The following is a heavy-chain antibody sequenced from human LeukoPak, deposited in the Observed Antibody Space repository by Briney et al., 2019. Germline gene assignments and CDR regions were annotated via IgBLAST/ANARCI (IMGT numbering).Heavy chain of an antibody. D-gene: IGHD6-19*01. V-gene: IGHV4-30-2*01. CDR1: GGSISSGDYY. CDR2: IYHSGST. Sequence: SETLSLTCTVSGGSISSGDYYWSWIRQPPGKGLEWIGYIYHSGSTYYNPSLKSRVTISVDRSKNQFSLKLSSVTAADTAVYYCARGQIAVAGLNWFDSWGQGTLVTVSS. J-gene: IGHJ5*01. CDR3: ARGQIAVAGLNWFDS.